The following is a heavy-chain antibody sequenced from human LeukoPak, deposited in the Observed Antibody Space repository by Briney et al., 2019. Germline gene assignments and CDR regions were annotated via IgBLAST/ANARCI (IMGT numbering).Heavy chain of an antibody. Sequence: PGGSLRLSCAASGFTFSSYGMHWVRQAPGKGLEWVAFIRYDGSNKYYADSVKGRFTISRDNSKNTLYLQMNSLRAEDTAVYYCTRLGSSWYDSSGSYYYYMDVWGKGTTVTVSS. CDR1: GFTFSSYG. J-gene: IGHJ6*03. V-gene: IGHV3-30*02. CDR3: TRLGSSWYDSSGSYYYYMDV. CDR2: IRYDGSNK. D-gene: IGHD6-13*01.